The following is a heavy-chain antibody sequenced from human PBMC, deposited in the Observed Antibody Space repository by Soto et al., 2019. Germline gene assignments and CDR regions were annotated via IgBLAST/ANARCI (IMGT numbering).Heavy chain of an antibody. CDR3: ARANYDYVWGSYRFDY. CDR2: IYHSGST. J-gene: IGHJ4*02. V-gene: IGHV4-30-2*01. CDR1: GGSISSGGYS. D-gene: IGHD3-16*02. Sequence: SETLSLTCAVSGGSISSGGYSWSWIRQPPGKGLEWIGYIYHSGSTYYNPSLKSRVTISVDTSKNQFSLKLSSVTAADTAVYYCARANYDYVWGSYRFDYWGQGTLVTVSS.